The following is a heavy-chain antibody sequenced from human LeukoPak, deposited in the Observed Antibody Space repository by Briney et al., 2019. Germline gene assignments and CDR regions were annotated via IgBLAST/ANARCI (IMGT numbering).Heavy chain of an antibody. CDR1: GYMFTGYY. CDR2: INPNSGGT. V-gene: IGHV1-2*02. D-gene: IGHD6-6*01. Sequence: RASVKVSCKASGYMFTGYYLNWVRQAPGQGLEWMGRINPNSGGTFYAQKVQGRVTMTGDTSINTAYMELSSLRSDDTAVYYCEKEGELVRRYNGVNWFDPWGQGTLVTVSS. CDR3: EKEGELVRRYNGVNWFDP. J-gene: IGHJ5*02.